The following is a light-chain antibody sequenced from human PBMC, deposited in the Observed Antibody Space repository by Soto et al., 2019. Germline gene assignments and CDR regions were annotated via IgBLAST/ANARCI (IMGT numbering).Light chain of an antibody. J-gene: IGKJ1*01. CDR2: GAS. Sequence: EIVLTQSPGTLSLSPGERATLSCRASQSVSSSYLAWYQQKPGQAPRLLIYGASSRATGIPDRFSGSGSGTDFTLTISRLGPEDFAVYYCQQYGSSPWTFGQGTNVDIK. CDR1: QSVSSSY. V-gene: IGKV3-20*01. CDR3: QQYGSSPWT.